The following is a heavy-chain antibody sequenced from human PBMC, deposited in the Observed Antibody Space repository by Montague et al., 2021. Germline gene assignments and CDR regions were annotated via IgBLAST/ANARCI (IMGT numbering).Heavy chain of an antibody. Sequence: SETLSLTCTVSGDSMNPYNWNCIRQPPGKGPRWIGYIYSSRNTDYNPSLKSRITTSVDTSRNQYSLEVRSVTAADTAKYYCAREWSAFDFWGQGIMVTVSS. J-gene: IGHJ3*01. CDR1: GDSMNPYN. V-gene: IGHV4-59*01. CDR2: IYSSRNT. CDR3: AREWSAFDF. D-gene: IGHD1-26*01.